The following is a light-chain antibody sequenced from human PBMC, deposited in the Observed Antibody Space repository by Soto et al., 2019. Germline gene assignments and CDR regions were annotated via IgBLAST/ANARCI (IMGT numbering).Light chain of an antibody. J-gene: IGLJ2*01. CDR2: SNN. Sequence: QSVLTQPPSASGTPGQRVTISCSGSRSNIGSNTVNWYQQLPGTAPKLLIYSNNQRPSGVPDRFSGSKSGTSASLATSGLXXXXXXXXYCAAWDDSLNGVVFGGGTKLTVL. CDR3: AAWDDSLNGVV. CDR1: RSNIGSNT. V-gene: IGLV1-44*01.